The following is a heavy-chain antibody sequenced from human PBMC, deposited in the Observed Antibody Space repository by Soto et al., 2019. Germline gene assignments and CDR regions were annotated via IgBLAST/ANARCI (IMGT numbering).Heavy chain of an antibody. CDR2: IIPIFGTA. CDR1: GGTFSSYA. CDR3: ATDCSGGSCYKAIHAFDI. D-gene: IGHD2-15*01. Sequence: SVKVSCKAFGGTFSSYAISWVRQAPGQGLEWMGGIIPIFGTANYAQKFQGRVTITADESTSTAYMDLSSLRSEDTAVYYCATDCSGGSCYKAIHAFDIWGQGTMVTVSS. J-gene: IGHJ3*02. V-gene: IGHV1-69*13.